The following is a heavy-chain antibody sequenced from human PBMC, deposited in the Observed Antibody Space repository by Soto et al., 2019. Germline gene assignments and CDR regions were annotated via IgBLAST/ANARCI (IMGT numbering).Heavy chain of an antibody. V-gene: IGHV1-46*01. Sequence: GASGKVSCKASGYTFTRHYIYWVRQAPGEGLQWMGFINPSGGSPVYPQKFQGTVTMTSDTSTSTVYMELSSLRSEDTGVYYCARSRAPGASDAFDIWGQGTMVTVS. D-gene: IGHD2-8*02. CDR3: ARSRAPGASDAFDI. CDR2: INPSGGSP. CDR1: GYTFTRHY. J-gene: IGHJ3*02.